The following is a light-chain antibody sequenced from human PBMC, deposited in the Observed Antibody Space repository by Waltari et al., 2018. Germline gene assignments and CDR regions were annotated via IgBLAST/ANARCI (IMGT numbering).Light chain of an antibody. CDR2: DVT. CDR1: VGSYNR. CDR3: SLYTTTSTWV. Sequence: VGSYNRVSWYQQPPGTAPKLIIYDVTNRPSGVPDRFSGSKSGNTASLTISGLQAEDEGDYYCSLYTTTSTWVFGGGTRLTVL. V-gene: IGLV2-18*01. J-gene: IGLJ3*02.